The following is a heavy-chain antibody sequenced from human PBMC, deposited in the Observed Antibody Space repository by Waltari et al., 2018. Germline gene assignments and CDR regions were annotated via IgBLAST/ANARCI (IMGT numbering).Heavy chain of an antibody. CDR2: INTSGST. J-gene: IGHJ5*02. CDR1: GFTVSSNY. Sequence: VQLVETGGGLIQPGGSLRLSCAASGFTVSSNYMSWIRQPAGKGLGWIGRINTSGSTNYNHSLKSRVTISVDKSKNQFSLKLSSVTAADTAVYYCAKTPGYSSGEGNWFDPWGQGTLVTVSS. D-gene: IGHD6-19*01. V-gene: IGHV4-4*07. CDR3: AKTPGYSSGEGNWFDP.